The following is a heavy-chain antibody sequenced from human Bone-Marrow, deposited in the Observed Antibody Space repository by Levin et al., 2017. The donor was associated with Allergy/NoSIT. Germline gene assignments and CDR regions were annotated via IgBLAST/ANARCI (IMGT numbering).Heavy chain of an antibody. CDR2: IYYTGNT. CDR3: ATHTATGTGRGPLTY. J-gene: IGHJ4*02. D-gene: IGHD1-1*01. Sequence: GSLRLSCIVSGDSISSSSYYWGWIRQPPGKGLEWIGNIYYTGNTYYYPSLKSRVTISTDTSKNQFSLHLSSVTAADTAVYYCATHTATGTGRGPLTYWGQGTLVTVSS. V-gene: IGHV4-39*01. CDR1: GDSISSSSYY.